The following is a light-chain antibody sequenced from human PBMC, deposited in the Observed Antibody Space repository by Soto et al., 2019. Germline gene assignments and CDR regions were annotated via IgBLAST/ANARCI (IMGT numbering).Light chain of an antibody. CDR3: QAWDSTVL. CDR1: KLGDKY. Sequence: SYELTQPPSVSVSPGQTASITCSGDKLGDKYACWYQQKPGKSPVLVIYQDNKRPSGIPERFSGSNSGNTVTLTISGTQAMDEADYYCQAWDSTVLFGGGTKLTVL. V-gene: IGLV3-1*01. J-gene: IGLJ2*01. CDR2: QDN.